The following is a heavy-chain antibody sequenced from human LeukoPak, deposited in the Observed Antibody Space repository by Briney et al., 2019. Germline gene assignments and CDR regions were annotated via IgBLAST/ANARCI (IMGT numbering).Heavy chain of an antibody. CDR1: GDSISSYY. J-gene: IGHJ4*02. V-gene: IGHV4-59*01. CDR3: ARGPRYFDTSGYYFDY. Sequence: KPSETLSLTCTVSGDSISSYYWSWIGQPPGKGLEWIGYVSSRGDTNYNPSLKSRVTISRDTSKNHVSLTLNSITAADTAVYSCARGPRYFDTSGYYFDYWGQGLLVPVSS. D-gene: IGHD3-22*01. CDR2: VSSRGDT.